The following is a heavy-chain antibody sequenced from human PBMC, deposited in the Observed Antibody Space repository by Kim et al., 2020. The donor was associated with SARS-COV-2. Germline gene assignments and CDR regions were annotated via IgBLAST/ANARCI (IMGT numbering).Heavy chain of an antibody. J-gene: IGHJ3*02. CDR3: ARDRPLDTAMVGAFDI. D-gene: IGHD5-18*01. V-gene: IGHV4-31*02. Sequence: SLKSRVTIAVDTSKNQFSLKLSSVTAADTAVYYCARDRPLDTAMVGAFDIWGQGTMVTVSS.